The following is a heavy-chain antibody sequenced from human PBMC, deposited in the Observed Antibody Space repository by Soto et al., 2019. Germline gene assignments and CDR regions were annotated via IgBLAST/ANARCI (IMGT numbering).Heavy chain of an antibody. CDR3: AHSGGYMVRGVIITYGMDV. Sequence: QITLKESGPTLVKPTQTLTLTCTFSGFSLSTSGVGVGWIRQPPGKALEWLALIYWDDDKRYSPSLKSRLTITKDTSKNPVVLTMTNMDPVDTATYYCAHSGGYMVRGVIITYGMDVWGQGTTVTVSS. D-gene: IGHD3-10*01. V-gene: IGHV2-5*02. CDR1: GFSLSTSGVG. J-gene: IGHJ6*02. CDR2: IYWDDDK.